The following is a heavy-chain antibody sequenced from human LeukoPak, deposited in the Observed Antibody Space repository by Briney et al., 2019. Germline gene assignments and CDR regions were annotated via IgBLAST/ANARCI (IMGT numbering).Heavy chain of an antibody. Sequence: GGSLRLSCAASGFTFSSYSMNWVRQAPGKGLEWVSSISSSSSYIYYADSVKGRFTISRDNAKNSLYLQMNSLRAEDTAVYYCARAISYYYGSGSPTPFDYWGQGTLVTVSS. V-gene: IGHV3-21*01. J-gene: IGHJ4*02. CDR1: GFTFSSYS. CDR3: ARAISYYYGSGSPTPFDY. D-gene: IGHD3-10*01. CDR2: ISSSSSYI.